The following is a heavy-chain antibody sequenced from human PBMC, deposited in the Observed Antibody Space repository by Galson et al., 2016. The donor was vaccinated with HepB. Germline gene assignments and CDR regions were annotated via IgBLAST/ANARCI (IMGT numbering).Heavy chain of an antibody. D-gene: IGHD3-3*01. V-gene: IGHV1-24*01. J-gene: IGHJ4*02. CDR1: GYTLSELS. Sequence: SVKVSCKVSGYTLSELSMHWVRQAPGKGLEWMGGFDPEDGETICAQKFQGRVTMTEDTSTDTAYMELSSLRSEDTAVYYCAEKRDYDFWSGYEKWGQGTLVTVSS. CDR3: AEKRDYDFWSGYEK. CDR2: FDPEDGET.